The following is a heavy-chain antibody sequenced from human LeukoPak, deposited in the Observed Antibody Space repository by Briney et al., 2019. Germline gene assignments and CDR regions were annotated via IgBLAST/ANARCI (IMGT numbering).Heavy chain of an antibody. V-gene: IGHV1-18*01. D-gene: IGHD1-7*01. CDR3: ARVTTITGTTHFDY. CDR1: GFTFTSSA. Sequence: ASVKVSCKASGFTFTSSAMQWVRQAPGQGLEWMGWISAYNGNTNYAQKLQGRVTMTTDTSTSTAYMELRSLRSDDTAVYYCARVTTITGTTHFDYWGQGTLVTVSS. J-gene: IGHJ4*02. CDR2: ISAYNGNT.